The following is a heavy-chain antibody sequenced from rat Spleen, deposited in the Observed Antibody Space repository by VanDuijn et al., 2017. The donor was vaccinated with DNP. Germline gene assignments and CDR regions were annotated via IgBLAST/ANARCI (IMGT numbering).Heavy chain of an antibody. D-gene: IGHD1-6*01. V-gene: IGHV3-1*01. Sequence: EVQLQESGPGLVKPSQSLSLTCSVTGYSITSNYWGWIRKFPGNKMEWIGHISYSGTTNYNPSLKSRISITRDTSKNQFFLQVNSVTTDDTATYYCTRGDILRSFDYWGQGVMVTVSS. CDR3: TRGDILRSFDY. J-gene: IGHJ2*01. CDR2: ISYSGTT. CDR1: GYSITSNY.